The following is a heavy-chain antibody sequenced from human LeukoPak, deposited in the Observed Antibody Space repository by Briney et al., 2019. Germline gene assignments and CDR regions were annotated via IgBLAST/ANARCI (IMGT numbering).Heavy chain of an antibody. Sequence: PSETLSLTCTVSGGSISSYYWSWLRQPAGKGLEWIGRIYTSGSTNYNPSLKSRVTMSVDTSKNQFSLKLSSVTAADTAVYYCAKIGVVPATRPYYYMDVWGKGTTVTVSS. CDR2: IYTSGST. CDR3: AKIGVVPATRPYYYMDV. J-gene: IGHJ6*03. D-gene: IGHD2-2*01. CDR1: GGSISSYY. V-gene: IGHV4-4*07.